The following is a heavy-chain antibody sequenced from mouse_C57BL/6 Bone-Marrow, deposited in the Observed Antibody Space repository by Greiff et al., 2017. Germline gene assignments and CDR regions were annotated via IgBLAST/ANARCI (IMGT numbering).Heavy chain of an antibody. J-gene: IGHJ2*01. V-gene: IGHV1-26*01. D-gene: IGHD2-3*01. CDR3: ARKDGGDYFDY. CDR1: GYTFTDYY. Sequence: DVKLQESGPELVKPGASVKISCKASGYTFTDYYMNWVKQSHGKSLEWIGDINPNNGGTSYNQKFKGKATLTVDKSSSTAYMELRSLTSEDSAVYYCARKDGGDYFDYWGQGTTLTVSS. CDR2: INPNNGGT.